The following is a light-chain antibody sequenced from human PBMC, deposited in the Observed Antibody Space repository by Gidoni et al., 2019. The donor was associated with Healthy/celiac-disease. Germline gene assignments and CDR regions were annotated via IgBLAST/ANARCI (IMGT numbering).Light chain of an antibody. CDR1: QSIISY. CDR3: QQSYSTPLT. Sequence: DIQLTPSPSSLSASVGDRVTITCRASQSIISYLNWYQQKPGKAPKLLIYAASSLQSWVPSRFSGSGSGTDFTLTISSMQPEDFATYYCQQSYSTPLTFGGGTKVEIK. J-gene: IGKJ4*01. V-gene: IGKV1-39*01. CDR2: AAS.